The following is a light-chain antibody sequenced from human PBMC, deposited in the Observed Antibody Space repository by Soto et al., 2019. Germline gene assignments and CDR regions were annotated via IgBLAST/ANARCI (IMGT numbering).Light chain of an antibody. Sequence: DIQMTQSPSTLSASVGDTVTITCRASQITSSWLAWYQQKPGKAPKVLIYDVSSLESGVPSRISGSGSGTEFTLTINSLQPDDFANYYCQQYNTYSGTLGPGTKVEIK. CDR1: QITSSW. V-gene: IGKV1-5*01. J-gene: IGKJ1*01. CDR3: QQYNTYSGT. CDR2: DVS.